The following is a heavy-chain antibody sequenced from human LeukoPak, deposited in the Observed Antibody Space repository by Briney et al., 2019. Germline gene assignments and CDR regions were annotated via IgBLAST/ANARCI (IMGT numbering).Heavy chain of an antibody. CDR3: ARVYCSSTSCYPDY. CDR2: ISYDGSNK. V-gene: IGHV3-30-3*01. J-gene: IGHJ4*02. Sequence: PGRSLRLSCAASGFTFSSYAMHWVRQAPGKGLEWVAVISYDGSNKYYADSVKGRFTISRDNSKNTLYLQMNSLRAEDTAVYYCARVYCSSTSCYPDYWGQGTLVTVSS. CDR1: GFTFSSYA. D-gene: IGHD2-2*01.